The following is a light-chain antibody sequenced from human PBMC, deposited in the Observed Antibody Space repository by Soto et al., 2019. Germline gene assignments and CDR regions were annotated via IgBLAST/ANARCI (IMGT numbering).Light chain of an antibody. CDR3: QQYGSSPDT. CDR2: GAS. CDR1: QSVGSTY. Sequence: DIVLTQSPGTLSLSPGERATLSCRASQSVGSTYLAWYRQKPGQAPRLLIYGASSRATGIPDRFSGSGSGTDFTLTISRLEPEDFAMYYCQQYGSSPDTFGQGTKLEIK. V-gene: IGKV3-20*01. J-gene: IGKJ2*01.